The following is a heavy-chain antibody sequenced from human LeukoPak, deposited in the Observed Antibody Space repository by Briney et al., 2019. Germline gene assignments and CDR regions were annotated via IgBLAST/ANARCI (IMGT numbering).Heavy chain of an antibody. V-gene: IGHV3-48*01. CDR2: ISSNGNII. Sequence: GGSLRLSCAASGFAFSNYPMNWVRQAPPKGLEGASYISSNGNIIYYEDSIEGRFTIARDNVKQSLYLQRDSLRVEDTAVYYCARVENATVIDYWGQGTLVTVSS. CDR3: ARVENATVIDY. CDR1: GFAFSNYP. J-gene: IGHJ4*02. D-gene: IGHD4-11*01.